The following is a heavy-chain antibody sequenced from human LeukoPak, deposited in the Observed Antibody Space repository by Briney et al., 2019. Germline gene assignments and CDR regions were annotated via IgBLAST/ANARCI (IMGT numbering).Heavy chain of an antibody. Sequence: TSVKVSCKASGFTFTSPAMQWVRQARGQRLEWIGWIVAGISNTNYAKNLEERVAITRNMPANTAYMELSSLRTEDTAVSYCEAVLTYYDDSSGSDFDCWGQGTLVTVS. V-gene: IGHV1-58*02. CDR3: EAVLTYYDDSSGSDFDC. CDR2: IVAGISNT. CDR1: GFTFTSPA. J-gene: IGHJ4*02. D-gene: IGHD3-22*01.